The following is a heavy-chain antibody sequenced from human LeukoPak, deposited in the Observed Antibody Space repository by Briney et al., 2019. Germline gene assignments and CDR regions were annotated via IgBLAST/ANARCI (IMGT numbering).Heavy chain of an antibody. D-gene: IGHD3-16*02. J-gene: IGHJ4*02. CDR1: SGSMSTYY. Sequence: SETLSLTCTVSSGSMSTYYWKWFRQPPEGGLEGIGYIHYSGRTNYNPPLKRRLSITIDTSKNQFALNLLSLTPADAAVLFCAKAPDLQLSFPQLDSWGEGGLVSVCS. CDR2: IHYSGRT. CDR3: AKAPDLQLSFPQLDS. V-gene: IGHV4-59*01.